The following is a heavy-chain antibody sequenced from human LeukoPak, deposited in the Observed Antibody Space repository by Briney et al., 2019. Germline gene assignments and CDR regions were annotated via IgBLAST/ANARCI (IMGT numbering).Heavy chain of an antibody. CDR2: VLHSGST. V-gene: IGHV4-59*01. J-gene: IGHJ5*01. D-gene: IGHD6-13*01. Sequence: PSETLSLTCTVSGGSISTYYWSWIRQPPGKGLEWIGYVLHSGSTKSNPSLKSRVSISVDTSKNEIPLKMRSVTAADTAVYYCARVGIRASGMPNWFDSWGQGTLVTVSS. CDR1: GGSISTYY. CDR3: ARVGIRASGMPNWFDS.